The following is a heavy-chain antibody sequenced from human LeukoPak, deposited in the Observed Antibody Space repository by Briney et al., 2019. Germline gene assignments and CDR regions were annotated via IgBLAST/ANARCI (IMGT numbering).Heavy chain of an antibody. D-gene: IGHD6-19*01. J-gene: IGHJ4*02. Sequence: ASVKVSCKASGYTFTGYYMHWVRQAPGQGLEWMGWINPNSGGTNYAQKFQGWVTMTRDTSISTAYMELSRLRSDDTAVYYCARDPRAGYSSGWSSWGQGTLVTVSS. CDR3: ARDPRAGYSSGWSS. CDR2: INPNSGGT. V-gene: IGHV1-2*04. CDR1: GYTFTGYY.